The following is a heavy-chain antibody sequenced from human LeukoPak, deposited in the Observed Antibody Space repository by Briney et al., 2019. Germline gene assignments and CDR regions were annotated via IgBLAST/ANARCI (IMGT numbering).Heavy chain of an antibody. V-gene: IGHV3-21*01. J-gene: IGHJ3*02. Sequence: PGRSPRLSCAASGFTFSSYSINWVRQPPGKGLEWVSSISYSVSVKGRFTISRDKAKNSVYLQMHSLRAEDTAVYYCARASSGTQDAFDIWGQGTMVTVSS. CDR1: GFTFSSYS. D-gene: IGHD1-26*01. CDR2: IS. CDR3: ARASSGTQDAFDI.